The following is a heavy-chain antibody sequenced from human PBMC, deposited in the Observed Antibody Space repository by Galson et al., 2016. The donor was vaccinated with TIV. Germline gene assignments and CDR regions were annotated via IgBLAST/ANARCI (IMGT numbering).Heavy chain of an antibody. Sequence: SVKVSCKASGVTFSNYAINWVRQVSGQGPEWVGWMNPDNAKTGFAQKFQGRVVMTRNTSVSTVYMELSMLTSEDTAVYYCARLVSRSWYADWFDPWGQGTLVTVSS. CDR3: ARLVSRSWYADWFDP. CDR2: MNPDNAKT. D-gene: IGHD6-13*01. J-gene: IGHJ5*02. CDR1: GVTFSNYA. V-gene: IGHV1-8*02.